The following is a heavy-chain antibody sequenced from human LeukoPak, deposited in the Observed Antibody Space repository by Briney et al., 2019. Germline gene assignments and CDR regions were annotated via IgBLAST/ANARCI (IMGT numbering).Heavy chain of an antibody. CDR1: GFTFSSYA. V-gene: IGHV3-23*01. Sequence: GGSLRLSCAASGFTFSSYAMSWVRQAPGKGLEWVSAISGSGGSTYYADSVKGRFTISRDNCKNTLYLQMNSLRAEDTAVYYCAKAYYGSGSLMYGMDVWGLGTTVTVSS. D-gene: IGHD3-10*01. CDR2: ISGSGGST. J-gene: IGHJ6*02. CDR3: AKAYYGSGSLMYGMDV.